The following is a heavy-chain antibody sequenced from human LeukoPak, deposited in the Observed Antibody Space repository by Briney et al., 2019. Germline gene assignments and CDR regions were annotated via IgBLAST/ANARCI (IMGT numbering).Heavy chain of an antibody. Sequence: ASVKVSCKASGYTFTSYGISWVRQAPGQGLEWMGRINPNSGGTNYAQQFQGRVTMTRDTSISTAYMEVVRLRSDDTAVYYCARGSGYGDSPGLDWGQGTLVTVSS. CDR1: GYTFTSYG. CDR3: ARGSGYGDSPGLD. V-gene: IGHV1-2*06. CDR2: INPNSGGT. D-gene: IGHD4-17*01. J-gene: IGHJ4*02.